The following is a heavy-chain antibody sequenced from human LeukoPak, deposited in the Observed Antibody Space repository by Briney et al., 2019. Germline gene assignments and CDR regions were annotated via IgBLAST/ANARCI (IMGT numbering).Heavy chain of an antibody. Sequence: GGSLRLSCAASGFTFSSYGMHWVRQAPGKGLEWVAVIWYDGSNKYYADSVKGRFTISRDNSKNTLYLQMNSLRAEDTAVYYCAKIGPYSSGLTDYWGQGTLVTVSP. D-gene: IGHD6-19*01. CDR1: GFTFSSYG. CDR2: IWYDGSNK. CDR3: AKIGPYSSGLTDY. V-gene: IGHV3-30*02. J-gene: IGHJ4*02.